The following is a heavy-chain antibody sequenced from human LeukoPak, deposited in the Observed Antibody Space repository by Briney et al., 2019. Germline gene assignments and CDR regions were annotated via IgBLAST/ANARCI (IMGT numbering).Heavy chain of an antibody. V-gene: IGHV1-24*01. J-gene: IGHJ5*02. Sequence: ASVKVSCTISGHTLTELTMHWVRQGPGKGLEWMGCFDPVDGEPFIAQKFQGRVTMTADASTDTAYMELSSLRSEDTAFYYCATGIASAGRFDPWGQGTLVTVSS. D-gene: IGHD6-13*01. CDR1: GHTLTELT. CDR3: ATGIASAGRFDP. CDR2: FDPVDGEP.